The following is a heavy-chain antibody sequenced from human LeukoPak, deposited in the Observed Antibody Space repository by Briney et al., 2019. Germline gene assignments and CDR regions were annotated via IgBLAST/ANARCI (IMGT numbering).Heavy chain of an antibody. D-gene: IGHD3-22*01. V-gene: IGHV4-34*01. CDR3: ARGPYDYDSSVFDP. Sequence: SETLSLTCAVYGGSFRGYYWSWIRQPPGTGLEWTGEINHSGSTNYNPSLKSRVTISVCTSKNQFSLKLSSVTAADTAVYYCARGPYDYDSSVFDPWGQGTLVTVSS. J-gene: IGHJ5*02. CDR2: INHSGST. CDR1: GGSFRGYY.